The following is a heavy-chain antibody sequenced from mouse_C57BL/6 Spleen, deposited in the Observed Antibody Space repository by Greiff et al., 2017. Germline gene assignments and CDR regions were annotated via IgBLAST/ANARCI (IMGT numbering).Heavy chain of an antibody. V-gene: IGHV10-1*01. D-gene: IGHD2-3*01. J-gene: IGHJ1*03. CDR1: GFSFNTYA. CDR3: VRHGGYYVGWYFDV. CDR2: IRSKSNNYAT. Sequence: EVQLKESGGGLVQPKGSLKLSCAASGFSFNTYAMNWVRQAPGKGLEWVARIRSKSNNYATYYADSVKDRFTISRDDSESMLYLQMNNLKTEDTAMYYCVRHGGYYVGWYFDVWGTGTTVTVSS.